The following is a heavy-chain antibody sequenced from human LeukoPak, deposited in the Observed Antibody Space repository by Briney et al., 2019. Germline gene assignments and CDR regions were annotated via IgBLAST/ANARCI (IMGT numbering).Heavy chain of an antibody. CDR1: GFTFSNYG. CDR3: AKEKRDPRNAFDI. CDR2: ISYDGSNK. Sequence: PGGSLRLSCAASGFTFSNYGMHWVRQAPGKGLEWVAVISYDGSNKYYADSVKGRFTISRDNSKNTLYLQMNSLRAEDTAVYYCAKEKRDPRNAFDIWGQGTMVTVSS. J-gene: IGHJ3*02. V-gene: IGHV3-30*18.